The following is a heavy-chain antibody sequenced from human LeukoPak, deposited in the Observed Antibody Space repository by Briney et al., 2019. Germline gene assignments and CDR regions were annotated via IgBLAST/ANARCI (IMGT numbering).Heavy chain of an antibody. D-gene: IGHD3-10*01. J-gene: IGHJ4*02. Sequence: GGSLRLSCAASGFTFSSYAMHWVRQAPGKGLEWVAVISCDGSNKYYADSVKGRFTISRDNSKNTLYLQMNSLRAEDTAVYYCARDFHWGVPFDYWGQGTLVTVSS. CDR1: GFTFSSYA. V-gene: IGHV3-30-3*01. CDR2: ISCDGSNK. CDR3: ARDFHWGVPFDY.